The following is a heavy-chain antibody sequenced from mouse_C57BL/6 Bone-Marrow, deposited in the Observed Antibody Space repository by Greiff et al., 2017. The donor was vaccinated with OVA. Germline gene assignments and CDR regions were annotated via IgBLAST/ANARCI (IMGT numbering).Heavy chain of an antibody. J-gene: IGHJ1*03. Sequence: DVHLVESGGGLVQPGGSLSLSCAASGFTFTDYYMSWVRQPPGKALEWLGFIRNKANGYTTEYSASVKGRFTISRDNSQSILYLQMNALRAEDSATYYCARFPLRYFDVWGTGTTVTVSS. CDR3: ARFPLRYFDV. CDR2: IRNKANGYTT. CDR1: GFTFTDYY. V-gene: IGHV7-3*01.